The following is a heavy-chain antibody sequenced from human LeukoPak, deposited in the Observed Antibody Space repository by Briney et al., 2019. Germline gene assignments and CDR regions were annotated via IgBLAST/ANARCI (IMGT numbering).Heavy chain of an antibody. D-gene: IGHD6-13*01. Sequence: GGSLRLSCAASGFTFSSYWMHWVRQAPGKGLVWVSRINTDGSSTGYADSVKGRFTISRDNAKSTLYLQMNSLRAEDTAVYYCARESGAAAPGYWGQGTLVTVSS. CDR2: INTDGSST. V-gene: IGHV3-74*01. J-gene: IGHJ4*02. CDR3: ARESGAAAPGY. CDR1: GFTFSSYW.